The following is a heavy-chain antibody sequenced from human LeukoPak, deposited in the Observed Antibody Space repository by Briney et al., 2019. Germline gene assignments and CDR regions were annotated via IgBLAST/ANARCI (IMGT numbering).Heavy chain of an antibody. CDR3: ARETYCSGGSCYKGNAFDI. CDR1: GFTFSTYW. Sequence: PGGSLRLSCVSSGFTFSTYWMTWVRQAPGKGLEWVANIKEDGSDKYYVDSVKGRFTISRDNAKNSLYLQMNSLRADDTAVYYCARETYCSGGSCYKGNAFDIWGQGTMVTVSS. J-gene: IGHJ3*02. CDR2: IKEDGSDK. D-gene: IGHD2-15*01. V-gene: IGHV3-7*01.